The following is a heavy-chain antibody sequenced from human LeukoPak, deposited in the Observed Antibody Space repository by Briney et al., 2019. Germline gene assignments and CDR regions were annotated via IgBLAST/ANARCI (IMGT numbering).Heavy chain of an antibody. CDR3: ARGPHPHRGVVVISGNWFDP. CDR2: IIPILGIA. J-gene: IGHJ5*02. D-gene: IGHD3-22*01. V-gene: IGHV1-69*04. CDR1: GGTFSSYA. Sequence: SVKVSCKASGGTFSSYAISWVRQAPGQGLEWTGRIIPILGIANYAQKFQGRVTITADKSTSTAYMELSSLRSEDTAVYYCARGPHPHRGVVVISGNWFDPWGQGTLVTVSS.